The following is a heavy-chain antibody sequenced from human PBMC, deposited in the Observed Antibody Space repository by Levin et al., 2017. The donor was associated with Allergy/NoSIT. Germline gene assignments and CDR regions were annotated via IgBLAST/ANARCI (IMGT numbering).Heavy chain of an antibody. CDR3: ARITLVRRLQGEVYYYGMDV. CDR1: GFSVRSSGMC. J-gene: IGHJ6*02. D-gene: IGHD2-15*01. CDR2: IDWDDDQ. Sequence: QTLSLTCTSSGFSVRSSGMCVTWIRQPPGKALEWLALIDWDDDQQYSTSLKARLTISKDTSKNQVVLTITNMEPADTATYYCARITLVRRLQGEVYYYGMDVWGQGTTVTLSS. V-gene: IGHV2-70*01.